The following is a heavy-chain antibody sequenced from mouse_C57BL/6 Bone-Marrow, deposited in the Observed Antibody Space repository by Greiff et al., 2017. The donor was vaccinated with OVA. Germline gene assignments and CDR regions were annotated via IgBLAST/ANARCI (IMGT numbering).Heavy chain of an antibody. D-gene: IGHD1-1*01. Sequence: QVQLQQSGAELVRPGTSVKVSCKASGYAFTNYLIEWVKQRPGQGLEWIGVINPGSGGTNYNEKFKGKATLTADKSSSTAYMQLSSLTSEDSAVYFCARGRLHGSSAFAYWGQGTLVTVSA. CDR3: ARGRLHGSSAFAY. J-gene: IGHJ3*01. V-gene: IGHV1-54*01. CDR1: GYAFTNYL. CDR2: INPGSGGT.